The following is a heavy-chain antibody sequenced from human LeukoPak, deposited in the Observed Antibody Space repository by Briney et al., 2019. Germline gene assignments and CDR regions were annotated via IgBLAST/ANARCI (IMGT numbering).Heavy chain of an antibody. Sequence: VESGGGLVKPGGSLRLSCAASGFTFSSYSMNWVRQAPGKGLEWVSSISSSSYIYYADSVKGRFTISRDNAKNSLYLQMNSLRAEDTAVYYCARDHYGSGSAFDIWGQGTMVTVSS. V-gene: IGHV3-21*01. J-gene: IGHJ3*02. CDR1: GFTFSSYS. CDR2: ISSSSYI. CDR3: ARDHYGSGSAFDI. D-gene: IGHD3-10*01.